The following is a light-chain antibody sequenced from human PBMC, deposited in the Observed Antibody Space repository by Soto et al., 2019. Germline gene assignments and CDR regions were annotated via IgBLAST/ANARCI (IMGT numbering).Light chain of an antibody. V-gene: IGKV3-15*01. CDR2: GAS. J-gene: IGKJ4*01. CDR1: QRLFNGY. Sequence: EIVLTQSPGTLSLFPGDRATLSCRASQRLFNGYLAWFQQKPGRAPRLLIYGASTRATDIPARFSGSGSGTEFTLTISSLQSEDFAIYYCQQYKYWPLAFGGGTRVEIK. CDR3: QQYKYWPLA.